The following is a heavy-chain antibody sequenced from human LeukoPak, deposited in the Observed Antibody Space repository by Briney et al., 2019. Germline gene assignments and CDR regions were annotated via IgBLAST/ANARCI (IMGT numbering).Heavy chain of an antibody. Sequence: PSETLSLTCTVSGGSISSSSYSWGWIRQPPGKGLEWIGSIYYSGSTYYNPSLKSRVTISVDTSKNQFSLKLSSVTAADTAVYYCARVDTAMVYYWGQGTLVTVSS. D-gene: IGHD5-18*01. J-gene: IGHJ4*02. V-gene: IGHV4-39*01. CDR2: IYYSGST. CDR1: GGSISSSSYS. CDR3: ARVDTAMVYY.